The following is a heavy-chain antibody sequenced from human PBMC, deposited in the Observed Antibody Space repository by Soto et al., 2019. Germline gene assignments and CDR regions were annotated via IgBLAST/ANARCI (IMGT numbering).Heavy chain of an antibody. V-gene: IGHV4-61*01. D-gene: IGHD3-16*01. Sequence: QVQLQESGPGLVKPSETLSLTCTVSGDPVTSGSYYWSWVRQPPGKGLEWIAYIYHSGSTKYNPTLGSRATISVDTSKNLFSLRLNSVTAADTAVYYCARWKYSYANLPGDWFDSWGQGTLVAVSS. CDR3: ARWKYSYANLPGDWFDS. CDR1: GDPVTSGSYY. J-gene: IGHJ5*01. CDR2: IYHSGST.